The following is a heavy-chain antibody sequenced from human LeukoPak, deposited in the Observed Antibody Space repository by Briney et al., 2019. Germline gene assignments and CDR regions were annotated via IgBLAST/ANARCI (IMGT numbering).Heavy chain of an antibody. CDR2: IFPGNSDT. D-gene: IGHD5-18*01. V-gene: IGHV5-51*01. Sequence: EESLKISCEASGCSFTSYWIGWARQMPGKGLEWMAIIFPGNSDTIYSPSFQGQVTISADKSISTAYLQWRGLKASDTAMYYCVRHNNYALDRWGQGTLVAVSS. CDR1: GCSFTSYW. J-gene: IGHJ5*02. CDR3: VRHNNYALDR.